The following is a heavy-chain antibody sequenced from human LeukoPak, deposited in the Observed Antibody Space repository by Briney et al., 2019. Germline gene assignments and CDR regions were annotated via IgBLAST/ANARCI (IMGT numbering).Heavy chain of an antibody. CDR1: GFSFTNYW. Sequence: GESLKISCKGSGFSFTNYWIGWVRQMPGEGLEWTGIVYPSDSDTRYSPSFRGQVTISADKSINTAYLQWSSLRASDTAMYYCARYGDSSARFSDYWGQGTLVTVSS. V-gene: IGHV5-51*01. CDR2: VYPSDSDT. D-gene: IGHD4-17*01. J-gene: IGHJ4*02. CDR3: ARYGDSSARFSDY.